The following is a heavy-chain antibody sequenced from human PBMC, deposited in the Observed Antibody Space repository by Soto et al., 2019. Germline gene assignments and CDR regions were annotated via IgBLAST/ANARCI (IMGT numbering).Heavy chain of an antibody. Sequence: PSETLSLTCDVSVEPMTGGYYWGWIRQSPGKGLEWIGSIYYGGTTYYNPSLRSRPAISIDTSKNQFPLRLSSVTAADTALYYCARGWYYFDVWGQGSLVTVSS. D-gene: IGHD2-15*01. CDR1: VEPMTGGYY. J-gene: IGHJ4*02. CDR2: IYYGGTT. CDR3: ARGWYYFDV. V-gene: IGHV4-38-2*01.